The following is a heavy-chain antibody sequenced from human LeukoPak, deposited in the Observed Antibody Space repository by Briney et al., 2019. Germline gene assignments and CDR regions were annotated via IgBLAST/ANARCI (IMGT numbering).Heavy chain of an antibody. V-gene: IGHV4-59*01. J-gene: IGHJ4*02. CDR3: ARGGYSYGSLVVFDY. D-gene: IGHD5-18*01. CDR1: GGSISSYY. CDR2: IYYSGST. Sequence: TSETLSLTCTVSGGSISSYYWSWIRQPPGKGLEWIGYIYYSGSTTYNPSLTSRVTISVDTSKNQFSLRLSSVTAADTAVYYCARGGYSYGSLVVFDYWGQGTLVTVSS.